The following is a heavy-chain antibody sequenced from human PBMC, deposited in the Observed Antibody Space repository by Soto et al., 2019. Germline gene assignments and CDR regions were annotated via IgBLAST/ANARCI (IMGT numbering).Heavy chain of an antibody. CDR1: GFTFSNAW. Sequence: GGSLRLSCAASGFTFSNAWMNWVRQAPGKGLEWVGRIKSKTDGGKTENAEPVKGRFTISRDNSKDTLYMKMNSLKTEDTAVYYCTTGSLLEWLWAPPYYYYGMDVWGQGTTVTVSS. CDR3: TTGSLLEWLWAPPYYYYGMDV. CDR2: IKSKTDGGKT. J-gene: IGHJ6*02. D-gene: IGHD3-3*01. V-gene: IGHV3-15*07.